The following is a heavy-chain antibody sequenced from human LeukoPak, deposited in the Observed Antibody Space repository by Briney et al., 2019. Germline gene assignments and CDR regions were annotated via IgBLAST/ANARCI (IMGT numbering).Heavy chain of an antibody. CDR1: GGSVSSGSYY. CDR3: ARDYYDSSGYPGYGMDV. D-gene: IGHD3-22*01. CDR2: IYYSGST. V-gene: IGHV4-30-4*08. J-gene: IGHJ6*02. Sequence: PSETLSLTCTVSGGSVSSGSYYWSWIRQPPGKGLEWIGYIYYSGSTYYNPSLKSRVTISVDTSKNQFSLKLSSVTAADTAVYYCARDYYDSSGYPGYGMDVWGQGTTVTVSS.